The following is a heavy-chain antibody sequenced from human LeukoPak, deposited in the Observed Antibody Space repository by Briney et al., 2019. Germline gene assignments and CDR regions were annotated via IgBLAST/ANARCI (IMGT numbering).Heavy chain of an antibody. CDR2: IYYSGST. Sequence: PSETLSLTCTVSGGSISSSSYYWSWIRQPPGKGLEWIGYIYYSGSTNYNPSLKSRVTISVDTSKNQFSLKLSSVTAADTAVYYCAREHGGSLFDYWGQGTLVTVSS. J-gene: IGHJ4*02. CDR3: AREHGGSLFDY. CDR1: GGSISSSSYY. D-gene: IGHD4-23*01. V-gene: IGHV4-61*01.